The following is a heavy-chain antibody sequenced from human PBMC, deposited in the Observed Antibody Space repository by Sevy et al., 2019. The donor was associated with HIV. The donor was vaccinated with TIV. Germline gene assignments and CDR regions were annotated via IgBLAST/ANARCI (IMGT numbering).Heavy chain of an antibody. CDR3: ARDSPDSSGYYGWFDP. CDR2: ISYDGSNK. CDR1: GFTFSSYA. J-gene: IGHJ5*02. V-gene: IGHV3-30*04. Sequence: GGSLRLSCAASGFTFSSYAMHWVRQAPGKGLEWVAVISYDGSNKYYADSVKDRFTISRDNSKNTRYLQMNSLRAEDTAVYYCARDSPDSSGYYGWFDPWGQGTLVTVSS. D-gene: IGHD3-22*01.